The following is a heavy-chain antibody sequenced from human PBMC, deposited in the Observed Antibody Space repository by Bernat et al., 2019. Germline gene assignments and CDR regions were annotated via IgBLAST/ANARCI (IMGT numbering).Heavy chain of an antibody. V-gene: IGHV3-66*04. D-gene: IGHD3-16*02. CDR2: IHSGGST. Sequence: EVQLVESGGGLVQPGGSLRLSCVASGFTVSSKYMSWVRQAPGKGLEWVSIIHSGGSTYYSDSVKGRFTISRDNSKNTLYLQMNSLRAEETAVYYCARHLSLVEDYWGQGTLVTVSS. CDR1: GFTVSSKY. CDR3: ARHLSLVEDY. J-gene: IGHJ4*02.